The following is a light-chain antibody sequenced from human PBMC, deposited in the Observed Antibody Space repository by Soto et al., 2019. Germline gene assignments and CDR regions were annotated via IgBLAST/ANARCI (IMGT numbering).Light chain of an antibody. J-gene: IGLJ1*01. V-gene: IGLV2-14*01. CDR1: SSDVGGYNY. CDR3: SSYTSDSTYV. CDR2: DVS. Sequence: QSVVTQPASVSGAPGQSITISCTGTSSDVGGYNYVSWYQEHPGKAPKLMIYDVSNRPSGVSNRFSGSKSGNTASLTISGLQAEDEADYYCSSYTSDSTYVLGTGTKVTVL.